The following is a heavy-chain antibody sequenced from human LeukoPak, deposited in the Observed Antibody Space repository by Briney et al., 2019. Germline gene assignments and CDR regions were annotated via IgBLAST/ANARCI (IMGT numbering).Heavy chain of an antibody. CDR3: ARAPGYGAAYYFDY. CDR2: IKQDGSEK. V-gene: IGHV3-7*01. J-gene: IGHJ4*02. Sequence: GGSLRLSCAVSGFTFSSYWMGWVRQAPGKGLEWVANIKQDGSEKYYVDSVKGRFTISRDNAKNSLYLQMNSLRAEDTAVYYCARAPGYGAAYYFDYWGQGTLVTVSS. D-gene: IGHD1-1*01. CDR1: GFTFSSYW.